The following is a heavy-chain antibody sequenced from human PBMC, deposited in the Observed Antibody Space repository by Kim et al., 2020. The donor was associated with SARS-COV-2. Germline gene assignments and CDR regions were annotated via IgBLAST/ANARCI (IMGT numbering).Heavy chain of an antibody. CDR2: IIPIFGTA. D-gene: IGHD2-21*02. V-gene: IGHV1-69*13. CDR3: ARSLAYCGGDCYSVYFQH. J-gene: IGHJ1*01. Sequence: SVKVSCEASGGTFSSYAISWVRQAPGQGLEWMGGIIPIFGTANYAQKFQGRVTITADESTSTAYMELSSLRSEDTAMYYCARSLAYCGGDCYSVYFQHWGQGTLVTVSS. CDR1: GGTFSSYA.